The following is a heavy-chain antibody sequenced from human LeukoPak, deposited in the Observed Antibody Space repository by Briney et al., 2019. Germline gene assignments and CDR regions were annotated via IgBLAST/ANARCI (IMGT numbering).Heavy chain of an antibody. CDR3: ARVHSSSWYSDTYYFDY. CDR1: GGSISSYY. J-gene: IGHJ4*02. Sequence: SETLSLTCTVSGGSISSYYWSWIRQPPGKGLEGIGNIYYSGSTNYNPSLKSRVTISVDTSKDQFSLKLSSVTAADTAVYYCARVHSSSWYSDTYYFDYWGQGTLVTVSS. D-gene: IGHD6-13*01. CDR2: IYYSGST. V-gene: IGHV4-59*12.